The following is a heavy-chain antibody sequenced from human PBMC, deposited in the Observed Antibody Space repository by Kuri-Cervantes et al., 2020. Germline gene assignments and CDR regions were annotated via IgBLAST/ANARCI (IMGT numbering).Heavy chain of an antibody. Sequence: GESLKISCAASGFTFSDYYMSWIRQAPGKGLEWVSYISSSGSAIYYADSVKGRFTISRDNAKNSLYLQMNSLRAEDTAVYYCARDPCGGDCTYYFDYWGQGTLVTVSS. J-gene: IGHJ4*02. D-gene: IGHD2-21*02. V-gene: IGHV3-11*04. CDR3: ARDPCGGDCTYYFDY. CDR1: GFTFSDYY. CDR2: ISSSGSAI.